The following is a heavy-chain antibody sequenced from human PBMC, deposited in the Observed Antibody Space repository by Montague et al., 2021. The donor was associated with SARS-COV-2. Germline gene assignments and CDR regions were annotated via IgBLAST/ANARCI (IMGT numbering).Heavy chain of an antibody. CDR2: ISSSSSTI. Sequence: FLRLSCAASGFTFSSYSMNLFRQTPGKGLEWVSYISSSSSTIYYADSVKGRFTISRDNAKNSLYLQMNSLRDEDTAVYYCARDQVLWFGEHVVWGQGTLVTVSS. CDR1: GFTFSSYS. J-gene: IGHJ4*02. CDR3: ARDQVLWFGEHVV. D-gene: IGHD3-10*01. V-gene: IGHV3-48*02.